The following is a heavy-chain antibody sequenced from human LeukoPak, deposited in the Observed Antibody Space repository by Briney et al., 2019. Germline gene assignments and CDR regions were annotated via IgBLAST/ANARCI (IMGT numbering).Heavy chain of an antibody. CDR3: ARPIAARSPFDI. CDR2: IYYSGST. Sequence: PSETLSLTCTVSGGSISSGGYYWSWIRQHPGKGLEWIGYIYYSGSTYYNPSLKSRVTISVDKSKNQFSLKLSSVTAADTAVYYCARPIAARSPFDIWGQGTMVTVSS. J-gene: IGHJ3*02. D-gene: IGHD6-13*01. CDR1: GGSISSGGYY. V-gene: IGHV4-31*03.